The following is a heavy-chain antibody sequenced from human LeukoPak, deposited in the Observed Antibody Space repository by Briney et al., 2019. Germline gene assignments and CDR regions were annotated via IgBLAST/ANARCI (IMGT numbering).Heavy chain of an antibody. D-gene: IGHD6-19*01. J-gene: IGHJ4*02. Sequence: SETLSLTCAVYGGSFSGYYWSWIRQPPGKGLEWIGEINHSGSTNYNPSLKSRVTISVDTSKNQFSLKLSSVTAADTAVYYCARGRGRAVADTLAYYFDYWGQGTLVTVSS. CDR1: GGSFSGYY. CDR3: ARGRGRAVADTLAYYFDY. V-gene: IGHV4-34*01. CDR2: INHSGST.